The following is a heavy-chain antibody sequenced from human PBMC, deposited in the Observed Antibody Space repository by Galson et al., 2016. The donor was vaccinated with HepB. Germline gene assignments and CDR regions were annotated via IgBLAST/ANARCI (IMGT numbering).Heavy chain of an antibody. J-gene: IGHJ3*02. CDR3: AKERSSNGWPLGVFDI. CDR1: GFTFNSYG. CDR2: ISGSARTT. D-gene: IGHD6-19*01. V-gene: IGHV3-23*01. Sequence: SLRLSCAGSGFTFNSYGMAWVRQGPGRRLEWVSSISGSARTTYYRDSVKGRFTVSRDSSKSTMYLQMNSLRADDTALYYCAKERSSNGWPLGVFDIWGPGTMVTVSS.